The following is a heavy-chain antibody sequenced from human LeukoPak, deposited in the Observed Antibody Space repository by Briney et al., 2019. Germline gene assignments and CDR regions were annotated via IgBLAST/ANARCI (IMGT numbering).Heavy chain of an antibody. CDR1: GGSISSSRYY. D-gene: IGHD2-2*01. J-gene: IGHJ4*02. V-gene: IGHV4-39*01. Sequence: PSETLSLTCTVSGGSISSSRYYWGWIRQPPGKGLEWIGSIYYSGSTYYNPSLKSRVTISVDTSKNQFSLKLSSVTAADTAVYYCARRSSSPFYYFDYWGQGTLVTVSS. CDR3: ARRSSSPFYYFDY. CDR2: IYYSGST.